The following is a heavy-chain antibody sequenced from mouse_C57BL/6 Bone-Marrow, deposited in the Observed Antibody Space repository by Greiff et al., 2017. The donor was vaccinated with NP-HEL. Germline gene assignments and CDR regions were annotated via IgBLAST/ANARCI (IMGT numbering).Heavy chain of an antibody. CDR2: IYPRSGNT. J-gene: IGHJ4*01. CDR1: GYTFTSYG. Sequence: QVHVKQSGAELARPGASVKLSCKASGYTFTSYGISWVKQRTGQGLEWIGEIYPRSGNTYYNEKFKGKATLTADKSSSTAYMELRSLTSEDSAVYFCARSPHYYGSSLSYYARDYWGQGTSVTVSS. CDR3: ARSPHYYGSSLSYYARDY. D-gene: IGHD1-1*01. V-gene: IGHV1-81*01.